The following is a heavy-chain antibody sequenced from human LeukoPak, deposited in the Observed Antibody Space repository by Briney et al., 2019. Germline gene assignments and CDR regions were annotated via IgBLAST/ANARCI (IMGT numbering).Heavy chain of an antibody. CDR2: IYHSGSA. CDR1: GGSISSNNW. J-gene: IGHJ4*02. Sequence: SGTLSLTCGVSGGSISSNNWWSWVRQPPGQGLEWIGEIYHSGSANYNPSLKSRVTISVDKSKNQLSLKLISVTAADTAIYYCARDTIAVPGSRISLDYWGQGSLVTVSS. CDR3: ARDTIAVPGSRISLDY. V-gene: IGHV4-4*02. D-gene: IGHD6-19*01.